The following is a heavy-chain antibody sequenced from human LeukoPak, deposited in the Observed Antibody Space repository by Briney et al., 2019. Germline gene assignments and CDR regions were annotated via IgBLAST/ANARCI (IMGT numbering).Heavy chain of an antibody. CDR2: ISGSDGST. Sequence: GGSLRLSCAASGLTFSSYAMSWVRQAPGKGLEWVSGISGSDGSTYYADSVKGRFTISRDNSKNTLYLQMNSLRAEDTAVYYCARGLFVYYGDDYWGQGTLVTVSS. CDR1: GLTFSSYA. V-gene: IGHV3-23*01. CDR3: ARGLFVYYGDDY. D-gene: IGHD4-17*01. J-gene: IGHJ4*01.